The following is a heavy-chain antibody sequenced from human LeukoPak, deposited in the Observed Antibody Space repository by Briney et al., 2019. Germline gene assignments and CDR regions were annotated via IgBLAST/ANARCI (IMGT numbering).Heavy chain of an antibody. J-gene: IGHJ6*02. Sequence: PGGSLRLSCAASGFTFSSYWMHWVRQAPGKGLVWVSRINSDGSSTSYADSVKGRFTISRDNAKNTLYLQMNSLRAEDTAVYYCASLQIGPYYYYGMDVWGQGTTVTVSS. CDR2: INSDGSST. V-gene: IGHV3-74*01. D-gene: IGHD2/OR15-2a*01. CDR3: ASLQIGPYYYYGMDV. CDR1: GFTFSSYW.